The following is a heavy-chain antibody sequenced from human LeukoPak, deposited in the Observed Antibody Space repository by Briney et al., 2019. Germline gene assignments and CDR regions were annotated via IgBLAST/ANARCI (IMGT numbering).Heavy chain of an antibody. J-gene: IGHJ4*02. V-gene: IGHV4-4*07. D-gene: IGHD3-22*01. Sequence: SETLSLTCTVSGGSISTYYWSWIRQPAGKGLEWIGRIYSGGITNYNPSLKSRVTISVDTSKNQFSLKLSSVTAADTAVYYCAKIYQDSCAYHCAPDYWGQGTLVTVSS. CDR2: IYSGGIT. CDR3: AKIYQDSCAYHCAPDY. CDR1: GGSISTYY.